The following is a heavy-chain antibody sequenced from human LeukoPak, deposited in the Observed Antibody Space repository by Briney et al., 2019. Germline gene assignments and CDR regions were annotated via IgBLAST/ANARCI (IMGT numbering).Heavy chain of an antibody. J-gene: IGHJ5*02. CDR2: INHSGST. V-gene: IGHV4-34*01. CDR3: ARGREVTITVAFNWFDP. CDR1: GGSFSGYY. D-gene: IGHD3-10*01. Sequence: SETLSLTCAVYGGSFSGYYWSWIRQPPGEGMEWIGEINHSGSTNCSPSLKSRVTISVDTSKNQFSLKLSSVTAADTAVYYCARGREVTITVAFNWFDPWGQGTLVTVSS.